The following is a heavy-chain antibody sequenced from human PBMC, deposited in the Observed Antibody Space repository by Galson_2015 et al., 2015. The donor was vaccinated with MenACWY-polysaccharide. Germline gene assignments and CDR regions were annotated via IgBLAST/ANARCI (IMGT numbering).Heavy chain of an antibody. CDR3: VAELFQAPFGWFDP. J-gene: IGHJ5*02. CDR1: GGSIGSYY. CDR2: MHTSGRS. D-gene: IGHD3-16*01. V-gene: IGHV4-59*01. Sequence: SETLSLTCTVSGGSIGSYYWGWIRQSPGKGLEWIGYMHTSGRSNYNPSLRSRVTISVDTSKNEFSLNLSSVTAADTAVHYCVAELFQAPFGWFDPWGQGAQVIVSS.